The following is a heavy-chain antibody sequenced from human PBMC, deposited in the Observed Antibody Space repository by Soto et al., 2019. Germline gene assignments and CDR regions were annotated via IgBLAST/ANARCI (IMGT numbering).Heavy chain of an antibody. J-gene: IGHJ6*02. CDR3: ARQNYYSGMDV. CDR2: INPNGGGT. CDR1: GYTFNDYY. V-gene: IGHV1-2*04. Sequence: ASVKVSCKASGYTFNDYYIYWVRQAPGQGLEWVAWINPNGGGTTYAQKFRDWVTVTRDTSTSTAYMELRSLRSDDTAVYYCARQNYYSGMDVWGQGTTVTVSS.